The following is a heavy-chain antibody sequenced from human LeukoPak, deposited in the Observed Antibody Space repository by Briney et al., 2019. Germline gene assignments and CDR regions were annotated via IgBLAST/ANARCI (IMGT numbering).Heavy chain of an antibody. J-gene: IGHJ5*02. CDR2: INTNTGNP. CDR1: GYTFTSYY. Sequence: ASVKVSCKASGYTFTSYYMHWVRQAPGQGLEWMGWINTNTGNPTYAQGFTGRFVFSLDTSVSTAYLQISSLKAEDTAVYYCARGNRLAAAGTPYNWFDPWGQGTLVTVSS. V-gene: IGHV7-4-1*02. D-gene: IGHD6-13*01. CDR3: ARGNRLAAAGTPYNWFDP.